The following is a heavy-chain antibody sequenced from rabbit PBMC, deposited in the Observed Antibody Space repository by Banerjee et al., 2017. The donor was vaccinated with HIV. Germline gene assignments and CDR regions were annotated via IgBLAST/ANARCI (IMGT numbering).Heavy chain of an antibody. V-gene: IGHV1S45*01. D-gene: IGHD6-1*01. CDR1: GLDFSSSYW. J-gene: IGHJ4*01. CDR3: ARAAGYAGYGYATGFDL. CDR2: IYVGDAST. Sequence: QEQLVESGGDLVKPGASLTLTCKASGLDFSSSYWICWVRQAPGKGLEWIACIYVGDASTHYASWVNGRFTISKTSSTTVTLQMTSLTAADTATYFCARAAGYAGYGYATGFDLWGPGTLVTVS.